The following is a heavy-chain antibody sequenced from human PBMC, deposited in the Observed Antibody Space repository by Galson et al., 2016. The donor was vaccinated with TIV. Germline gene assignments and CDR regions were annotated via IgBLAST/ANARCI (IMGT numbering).Heavy chain of an antibody. CDR1: GFRVKDNY. CDR3: ARERRHCGNECSLSYYYGMDV. J-gene: IGHJ6*02. CDR2: IYPGDST. D-gene: IGHD2-21*01. V-gene: IGHV3-66*02. Sequence: SLRLSCAASGFRVKDNYMRWVRQAPGKGLEWVSLIYPGDSTYHADSVKGRFTISRDNSETTVYLQMNNLRTEDTAVYYCARERRHCGNECSLSYYYGMDVWGQGTTVTVSS.